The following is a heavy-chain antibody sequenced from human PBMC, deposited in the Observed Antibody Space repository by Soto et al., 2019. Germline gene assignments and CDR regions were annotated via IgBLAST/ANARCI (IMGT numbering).Heavy chain of an antibody. Sequence: QLQLQESGSGMVKPSQTLSLTCAGSGGSISSGGYSWSWIRQPPGKGLEWIGYIYHSGSTYYNPSLKSRVTISVDTSKNQVSLKLSSATAADPAVSYCARGMTTVTTFDYWGQGTLVPFSS. D-gene: IGHD4-17*01. CDR3: ARGMTTVTTFDY. J-gene: IGHJ4*02. CDR1: GGSISSGGYS. CDR2: IYHSGST. V-gene: IGHV4-30-2*01.